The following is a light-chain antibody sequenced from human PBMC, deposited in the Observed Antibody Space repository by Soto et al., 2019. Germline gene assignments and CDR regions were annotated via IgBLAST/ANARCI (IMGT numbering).Light chain of an antibody. Sequence: QSALTQPASVSGSPGQSITISCTGTSSDVGSYNLVSWYQQHPGKAPKLMIYEGSKRPSGVSNRFSGSKSGNTASLTISGLQAEAEADYYCCSYAGSSTLFGGGTNLTVL. CDR3: CSYAGSSTL. CDR2: EGS. V-gene: IGLV2-23*01. J-gene: IGLJ2*01. CDR1: SSDVGSYNL.